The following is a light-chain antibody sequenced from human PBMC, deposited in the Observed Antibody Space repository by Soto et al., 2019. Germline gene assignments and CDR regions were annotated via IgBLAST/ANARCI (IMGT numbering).Light chain of an antibody. J-gene: IGKJ1*01. CDR2: GAA. Sequence: DIQMTQSPSSLSASVGDRVAITCRASQNIRNYLNWYQQKPGKAPRVLIYGAASLQSGVPSRFSGSGSGTNFSLTINSLQPEDFATYYCQHYNSFSRTLGQGTKVDIK. CDR1: QNIRNY. CDR3: QHYNSFSRT. V-gene: IGKV1-39*01.